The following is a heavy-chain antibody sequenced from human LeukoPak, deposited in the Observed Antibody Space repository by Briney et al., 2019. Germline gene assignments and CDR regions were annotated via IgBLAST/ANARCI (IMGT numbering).Heavy chain of an antibody. D-gene: IGHD1-26*01. Sequence: GGSLRLSCAASGFTFSNAWMSWVRQASGKGLEWVGRIRSKANSYATAYAASVKGRFTISRDDSKNTAYLQMNSLKTEDTAVYYCTSVGASRDYWGQGTLVTVSS. V-gene: IGHV3-73*01. CDR1: GFTFSNAW. CDR2: IRSKANSYAT. J-gene: IGHJ4*02. CDR3: TSVGASRDY.